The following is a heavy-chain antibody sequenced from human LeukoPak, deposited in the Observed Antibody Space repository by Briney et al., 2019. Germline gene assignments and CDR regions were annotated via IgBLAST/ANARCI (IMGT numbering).Heavy chain of an antibody. D-gene: IGHD3-22*01. CDR3: TRLDLFYYDGSDYPG. CDR1: GFTFSSYW. J-gene: IGHJ4*02. Sequence: GGSLRLSCAASGFTFSSYWMTWVRQAPGKGLEWVAHIRTKATSYATAYAASVKGRFTISRDDSKNTAYLQMNSLKTEDTAVYYCTRLDLFYYDGSDYPGWGQGTLVTVSS. CDR2: IRTKATSYAT. V-gene: IGHV3-73*01.